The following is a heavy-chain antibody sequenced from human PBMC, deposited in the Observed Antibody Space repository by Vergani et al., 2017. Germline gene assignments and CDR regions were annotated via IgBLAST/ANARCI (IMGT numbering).Heavy chain of an antibody. D-gene: IGHD3/OR15-3a*01. J-gene: IGHJ4*02. CDR2: IGTAGDT. Sequence: EVQLVESGGGLVQPGGSLRLSCAASGFTFSSYDMHWVRQATGKGLEWVSAIGTAGDTYYPGSVKGRFTISRENAKNSLYLQMNSLRAGDTAVYYCARGLWTGGQSWGTDYWGQGTLVTVSS. V-gene: IGHV3-13*01. CDR3: ARGLWTGGQSWGTDY. CDR1: GFTFSSYD.